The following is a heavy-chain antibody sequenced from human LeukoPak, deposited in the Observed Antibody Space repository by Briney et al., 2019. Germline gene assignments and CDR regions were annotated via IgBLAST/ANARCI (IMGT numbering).Heavy chain of an antibody. Sequence: SETLSLTCAVSGYSISSGYYWGWIRQPAGKGLEWIGRIYTSGSTNYNPSLKSRVTISVDTSKNQFSLKLSSVTAADTAVYYCARDVKYYYDSSGQSRGDWFDPWGQGTLVTVSS. CDR3: ARDVKYYYDSSGQSRGDWFDP. V-gene: IGHV4-61*02. CDR2: IYTSGST. D-gene: IGHD3-22*01. CDR1: GYSISSGYY. J-gene: IGHJ5*02.